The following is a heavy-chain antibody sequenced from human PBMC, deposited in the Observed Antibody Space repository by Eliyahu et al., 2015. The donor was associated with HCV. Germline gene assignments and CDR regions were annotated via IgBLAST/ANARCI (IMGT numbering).Heavy chain of an antibody. Sequence: EVQLVESGGGLVQPGRSLRLSCAASGXTFDDYAMHWVRQAPGKGLEWVSGISWNSGSIGYADSVKGRFTISRDNAKNSLYLQMNSLRAEDTALYYCAKDKAEWLFRDAFDIWGQGTMVTVSS. CDR2: ISWNSGSI. V-gene: IGHV3-9*01. CDR1: GXTFDDYA. J-gene: IGHJ3*02. D-gene: IGHD3-3*01. CDR3: AKDKAEWLFRDAFDI.